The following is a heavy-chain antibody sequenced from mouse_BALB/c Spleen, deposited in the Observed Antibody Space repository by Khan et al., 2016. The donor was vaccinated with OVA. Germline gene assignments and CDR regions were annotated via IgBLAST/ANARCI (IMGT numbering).Heavy chain of an antibody. Sequence: EVELVESGGGLVKPGGSLKLSCAASGFTFSSYTLSWVRQTPEKRLVWVATISSGATYTYYPDSVKGPFTICRDNAKKTLYLQMSSLKSEDTAMYYCTRDGNYAHWFVDVWGAGTTVTVS. D-gene: IGHD2-1*01. CDR1: GFTFSSYT. V-gene: IGHV5-6-4*01. CDR2: ISSGATYT. J-gene: IGHJ1*01. CDR3: TRDGNYAHWFVDV.